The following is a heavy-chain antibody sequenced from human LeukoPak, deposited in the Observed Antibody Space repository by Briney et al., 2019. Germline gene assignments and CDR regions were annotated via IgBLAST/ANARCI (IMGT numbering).Heavy chain of an antibody. V-gene: IGHV3-53*01. CDR2: IYSGGST. CDR1: GFTVSSNY. CDR3: ARDYYDSSGPSTY. J-gene: IGHJ4*02. Sequence: GGSLRLSCAASGFTVSSNYMSWVRQAPGKGLEWVSVIYSGGSTYYADSVKGRFTISRDNSKNTLYLQMNSLRAEDTAVYYCARDYYDSSGPSTYWGQGTLVTVSS. D-gene: IGHD3-22*01.